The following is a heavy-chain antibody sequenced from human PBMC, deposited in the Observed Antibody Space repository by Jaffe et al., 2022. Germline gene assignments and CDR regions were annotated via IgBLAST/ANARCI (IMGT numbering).Heavy chain of an antibody. CDR1: EYFFPAYW. V-gene: IGHV5-51*03. J-gene: IGHJ4*02. CDR2: IYPRDSEI. CDR3: VRRTGGYSSGWALDH. Sequence: EVQLVQSGAEVKKPGESLKISCQGSEYFFPAYWIGWVRQMPGKGLEWVGIIYPRDSEIRYSPSFQGQVTISADKSIRTAYLQWRSLKASDSAMYYCVRRTGGYSSGWALDHWGQGTLVTVSS. D-gene: IGHD6-19*01.